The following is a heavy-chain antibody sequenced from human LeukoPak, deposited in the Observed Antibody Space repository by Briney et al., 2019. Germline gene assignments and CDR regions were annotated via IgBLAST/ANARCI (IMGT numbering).Heavy chain of an antibody. CDR1: GFTFSSYA. CDR2: ISGSGGST. Sequence: PGGSLKLSCAASGFTFSSYAMSWVRQAPGKGLEWVSAISGSGGSTYYADSVKGRFTISRDNSKNTLYLQMNSLRAEDTAVYYCAKRGDSSGYYRLYWGQGTLVTVSS. D-gene: IGHD3-22*01. V-gene: IGHV3-23*01. CDR3: AKRGDSSGYYRLY. J-gene: IGHJ4*02.